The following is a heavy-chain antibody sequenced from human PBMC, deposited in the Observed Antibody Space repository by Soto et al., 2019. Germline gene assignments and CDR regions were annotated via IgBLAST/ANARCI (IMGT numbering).Heavy chain of an antibody. CDR1: GYVFTTSA. CDR2: INPATGDT. Sequence: VLLVQSGAEVQKPGASVRISCQASGYVFTTSAIHWVRQAPGQSLEWMGWINPATGDTKYSQNVRGRVTFALDTSATTAYLDLRSLASHDTAVYYCARAAGRSKLLPYYFDPWGQGTLVTVSS. V-gene: IGHV1-3*01. CDR3: ARAAGRSKLLPYYFDP. D-gene: IGHD3-22*01. J-gene: IGHJ5*02.